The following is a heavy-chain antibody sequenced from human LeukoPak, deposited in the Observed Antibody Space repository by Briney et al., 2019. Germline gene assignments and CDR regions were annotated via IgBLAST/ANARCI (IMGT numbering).Heavy chain of an antibody. CDR2: IPSSGSTI. J-gene: IGHJ4*02. CDR1: GFTFSTYE. V-gene: IGHV3-48*03. Sequence: PGGSLRLSCAASGFTFSTYEMNWVRQAPGKGLEWVSYIPSSGSTIYYVDSVKGRFTISRDNAKNSLYLQMNSLRVGDTAVYYCAREATGATGCFDYWGQGTLVTVSS. D-gene: IGHD1-26*01. CDR3: AREATGATGCFDY.